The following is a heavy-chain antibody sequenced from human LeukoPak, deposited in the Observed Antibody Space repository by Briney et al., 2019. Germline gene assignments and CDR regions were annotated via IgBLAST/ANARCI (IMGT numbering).Heavy chain of an antibody. D-gene: IGHD3-9*01. CDR3: ARGDILTGYYIDY. CDR1: GGSISSYY. J-gene: IGHJ4*02. Sequence: PSETLSPTCTVSGGSISSYYWSWIRQPPGKGLEWIGYIYYSGSTNYNPSLKSRVTISVDTSKNQFSLKLSSVTAADTAVYYCARGDILTGYYIDYWGQGTLVTVSS. CDR2: IYYSGST. V-gene: IGHV4-59*01.